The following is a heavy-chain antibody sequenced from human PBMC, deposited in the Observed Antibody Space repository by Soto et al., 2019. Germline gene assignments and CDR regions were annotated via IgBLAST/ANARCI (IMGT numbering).Heavy chain of an antibody. J-gene: IGHJ5*02. CDR1: GVTVSSNY. CDR2: IKSGGNT. V-gene: IGHV3-66*01. Sequence: GGSLRLSCAASGVTVSSNYMSWGGQGPGKGLEWVSIIKSGGNTYYADSVKGRFTISRDSSKNTVYLQMNSLRVEDTDVYYCAREARNWNYAFVPSGQGTLVTLFS. D-gene: IGHD1-7*01. CDR3: AREARNWNYAFVP.